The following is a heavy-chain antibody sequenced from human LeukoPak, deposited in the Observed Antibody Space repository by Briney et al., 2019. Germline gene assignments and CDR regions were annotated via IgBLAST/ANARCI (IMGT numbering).Heavy chain of an antibody. J-gene: IGHJ5*02. D-gene: IGHD6-13*01. CDR1: GGTFSSYA. CDR3: ARAYSSSWYNWFDP. V-gene: IGHV1-69*04. Sequence: SVKVSCKASGGTFSSYAISWVRQAPGQGLEWMGRIIPILGIANYAQKFQGRVTTTADKSTSTAYMELNSLRAEDTALYYCARAYSSSWYNWFDPWGQGTLVTVSS. CDR2: IIPILGIA.